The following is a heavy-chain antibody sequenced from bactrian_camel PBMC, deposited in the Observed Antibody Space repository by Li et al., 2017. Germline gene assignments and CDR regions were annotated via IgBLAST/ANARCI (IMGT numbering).Heavy chain of an antibody. V-gene: IGHV3S65*01. CDR3: AAAVGHASDACLSASSATYNY. CDR2: IDSDGRT. D-gene: IGHD1*01. Sequence: QLVESGGGSVQPGGSLRLSCTASGFTFGDSDMGWFRQAPGKEREAVAHIDSDGRTSYIDSVKGRFTMSQDNAKNTWYLQVNSLQPDDTALYYCAAAVGHASDACLSASSATYNYWGQGTQVTVS. CDR1: GFTFGDSD. J-gene: IGHJ4*01.